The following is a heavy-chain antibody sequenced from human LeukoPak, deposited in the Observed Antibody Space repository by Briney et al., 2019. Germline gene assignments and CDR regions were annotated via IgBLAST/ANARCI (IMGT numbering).Heavy chain of an antibody. J-gene: IGHJ6*02. CDR1: GGSFSGYY. CDR2: IYYSGST. D-gene: IGHD2-2*01. CDR3: AGTCSSTSCPADYYYGMDV. V-gene: IGHV4-59*01. Sequence: SETLSLTCAVFGGSFSGYYWSWIRQPPGKGLEWIGYIYYSGSTNYNPSLKSRVTISVDTSKNQFSLKLSSVTAADTAVYYCAGTCSSTSCPADYYYGMDVWGQGTTVTVSS.